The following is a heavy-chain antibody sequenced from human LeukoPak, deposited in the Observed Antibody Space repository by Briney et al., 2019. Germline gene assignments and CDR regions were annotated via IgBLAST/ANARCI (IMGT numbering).Heavy chain of an antibody. CDR3: ASAPFGLLTYYFDY. CDR1: GFTFSSYA. J-gene: IGHJ4*02. V-gene: IGHV3-23*01. D-gene: IGHD3/OR15-3a*01. Sequence: GGSLRLSCAASGFTFSSYAMSWVRQAPGKGLEWVSAISGSGGSTYYADSVKGRFTISRDNSKNTLYLQMNSLRAEDTAVYYCASAPFGLLTYYFDYWGQGTLVTVSS. CDR2: ISGSGGST.